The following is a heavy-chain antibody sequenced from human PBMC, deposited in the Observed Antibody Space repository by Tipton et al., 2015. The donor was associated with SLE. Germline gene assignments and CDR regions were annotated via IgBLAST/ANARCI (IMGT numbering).Heavy chain of an antibody. CDR2: IDHSGST. CDR3: ARDTPYLTL. D-gene: IGHD3-9*01. V-gene: IGHV4-4*02. J-gene: IGHJ4*02. Sequence: TLSLTCAVYGGSISSRNWWSWIRQPPGKGLEWIGEIDHSGSTNYNPSLESRVTISVDTSKNHFSLKLSSVTAADTAVYYCARDTPYLTLWGQGTLATVSS. CDR1: GGSISSRNW.